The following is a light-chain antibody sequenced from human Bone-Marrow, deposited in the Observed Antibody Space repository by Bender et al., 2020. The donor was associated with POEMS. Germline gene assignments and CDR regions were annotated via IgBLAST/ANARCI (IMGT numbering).Light chain of an antibody. Sequence: SYVLTQPPSVSVAPGKTATITCGGNNIGSKSVHWYQQKPGQAPVLIVYDDVDRPSGIPERFSGANSGNTATLTISRVEAGDEAVYYCQVWDTSSDLFGGGTQLTVL. CDR2: DDV. J-gene: IGLJ2*01. CDR1: NIGSKS. V-gene: IGLV3-21*03. CDR3: QVWDTSSDL.